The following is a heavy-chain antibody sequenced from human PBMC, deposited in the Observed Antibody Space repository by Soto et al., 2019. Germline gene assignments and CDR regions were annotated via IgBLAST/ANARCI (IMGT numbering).Heavy chain of an antibody. CDR3: ARESEQVRPVAIPGASLDI. J-gene: IGHJ3*02. D-gene: IGHD2-2*01. CDR1: GFTFDHYA. V-gene: IGHV3-9*01. CDR2: ITWNSGSK. Sequence: EGQLVESGGGLVQPGRSLRLSCVASGFTFDHYAMHWVRQAPGKGLEWVAGITWNSGSKDYGNSVKGRFSISRDNAQNSLHLQMNRLVHEDTAFEYCARESEQVRPVAIPGASLDIWGQGTLVTVSS.